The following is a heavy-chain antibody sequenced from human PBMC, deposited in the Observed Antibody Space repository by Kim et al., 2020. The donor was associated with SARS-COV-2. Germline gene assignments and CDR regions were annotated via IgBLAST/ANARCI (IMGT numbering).Heavy chain of an antibody. D-gene: IGHD6-19*01. CDR3: ARGTIAVAGPYYFDY. V-gene: IGHV4-4*02. J-gene: IGHJ4*02. Sequence: SETLSLTCAVSGGSISSSNWWSWVRQPPGKGLEWIGEIYHSGSTNYNPSLKSRVTISVDKSKNQFSLKLSSVTAADTAVYYCARGTIAVAGPYYFDYWGQGTLVTVSS. CDR1: GGSISSSNW. CDR2: IYHSGST.